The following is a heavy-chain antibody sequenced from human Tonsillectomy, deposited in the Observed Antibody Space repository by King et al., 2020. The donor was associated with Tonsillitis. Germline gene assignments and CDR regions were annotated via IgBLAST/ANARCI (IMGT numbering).Heavy chain of an antibody. V-gene: IGHV3-30*02. CDR1: GFTLSTYG. D-gene: IGHD3-3*01. CDR2: IRYDGSNK. J-gene: IGHJ6*02. CDR3: AKDRGSSYYPDGMDV. Sequence: HVQLVESGGGVVQPGGSLRLSCAASGFTLSTYGMHWVRQAPGKGLEWVAFIRYDGSNKFYAESMKGRFTMSRDNSKNTLYLQMSSLRAEDTAMYYCAKDRGSSYYPDGMDVWGQGTTVTVSS.